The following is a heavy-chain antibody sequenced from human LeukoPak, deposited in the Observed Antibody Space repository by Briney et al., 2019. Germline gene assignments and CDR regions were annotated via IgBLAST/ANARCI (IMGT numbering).Heavy chain of an antibody. J-gene: IGHJ4*02. CDR1: DGSISSYY. V-gene: IGHV4-59*01. CDR3: ARSRRYLGYFDY. CDR2: IYYSGST. D-gene: IGHD3-10*01. Sequence: PSETLSLTCTVSDGSISSYYWSWIRQPPGKGLEWIGYIYYSGSTNYNPSLKSRVTISVDTSKNQFSLKLSSVTAADTAVYYCARSRRYLGYFDYWGQGTLVTVSS.